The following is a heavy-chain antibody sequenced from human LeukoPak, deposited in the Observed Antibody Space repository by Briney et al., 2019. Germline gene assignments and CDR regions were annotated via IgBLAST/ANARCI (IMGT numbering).Heavy chain of an antibody. CDR1: GGSISSYY. CDR2: IYYSGST. V-gene: IGHV4-59*12. J-gene: IGHJ4*02. CDR3: ARVGGSYLRYVDY. Sequence: PSETLSLTCTVSGGSISSYYWSWIRQPPGKGLEWIGYIYYSGSTNYNPSLKSRVTISVDTSKNQFSLKLSSVTAADTAVYYCARVGGSYLRYVDYWGQGTLVTVSS. D-gene: IGHD1-26*01.